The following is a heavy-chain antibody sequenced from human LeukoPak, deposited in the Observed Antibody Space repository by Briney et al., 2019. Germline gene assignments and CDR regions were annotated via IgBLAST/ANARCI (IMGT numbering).Heavy chain of an antibody. D-gene: IGHD6-19*01. CDR1: GFTFDDYA. CDR2: ISWNSGSI. Sequence: GGSLRLSCAASGFTFDDYAMHWVRQAPGKGLEWVSGISWNSGSIGYADSVKGRFTISRDNAKNSLYLQMNSLRAEDTALYYCAKARSRYSSGWYWLDYWGQGTLVTVSS. CDR3: AKARSRYSSGWYWLDY. J-gene: IGHJ4*02. V-gene: IGHV3-9*01.